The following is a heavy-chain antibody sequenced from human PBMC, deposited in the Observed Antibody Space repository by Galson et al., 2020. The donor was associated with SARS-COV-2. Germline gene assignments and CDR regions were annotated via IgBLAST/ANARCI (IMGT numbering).Heavy chain of an antibody. CDR1: GFTFSSYA. D-gene: IGHD6-19*01. Sequence: GESLKISCAASGFTFSSYAMHWVRQAPGKGLEWVAVISYDGSNKYYADSVKGRFTISRDNSKNTLYLQMNSLRAEDTAVYYCASLPAVAGHTYYYYGMDVWGQGTTVTVSS. CDR2: ISYDGSNK. CDR3: ASLPAVAGHTYYYYGMDV. V-gene: IGHV3-30*04. J-gene: IGHJ6*02.